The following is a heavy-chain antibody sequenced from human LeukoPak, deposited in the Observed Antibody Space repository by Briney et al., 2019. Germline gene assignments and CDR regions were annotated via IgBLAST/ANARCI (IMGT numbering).Heavy chain of an antibody. CDR1: GFTFSRYA. J-gene: IGHJ4*02. D-gene: IGHD4-17*01. Sequence: GGSLRLSCAASGFTFSRYAMIWVRQGPGKGLEWVSAIRGNGGGTEYADSVKGRFTISRDNSKNTLYLYMNSLRAEGTAVYYCARARGDYAQGYDYWGQGTLVTVSS. CDR2: IRGNGGGT. CDR3: ARARGDYAQGYDY. V-gene: IGHV3-23*01.